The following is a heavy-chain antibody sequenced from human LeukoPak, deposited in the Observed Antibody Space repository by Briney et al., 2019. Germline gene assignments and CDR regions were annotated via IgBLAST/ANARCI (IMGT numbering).Heavy chain of an antibody. CDR3: ARSSSRYCSGGGCYSGVLGYFDY. CDR2: ISSSRRTI. D-gene: IGHD2-15*01. V-gene: IGHV3-48*01. J-gene: IGHJ4*02. CDR1: GFTFSSYE. Sequence: GGSLRLSCAASGFTFSSYEMNWVRQAPGKGLEWVSYISSSRRTISYADSVKGRFTISRDNAKNSLYLQMNSLRAEDTAVYYCARSSSRYCSGGGCYSGVLGYFDYWSQGTLVTVSS.